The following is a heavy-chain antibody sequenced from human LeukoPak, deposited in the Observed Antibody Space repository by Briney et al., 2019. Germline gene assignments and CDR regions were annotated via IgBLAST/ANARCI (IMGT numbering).Heavy chain of an antibody. Sequence: SETLSLTCTVSGGSISSGSYYWSWIRQPAGKGLEWIGRIYTSGSTNYNPSLKSRVTMSVDTSKNQFSLKLSSVTAADTAVYYCARGDKSGSYYGYWGQGTLVTVSS. J-gene: IGHJ4*02. V-gene: IGHV4-61*02. CDR3: ARGDKSGSYYGY. D-gene: IGHD1-26*01. CDR2: IYTSGST. CDR1: GGSISSGSYY.